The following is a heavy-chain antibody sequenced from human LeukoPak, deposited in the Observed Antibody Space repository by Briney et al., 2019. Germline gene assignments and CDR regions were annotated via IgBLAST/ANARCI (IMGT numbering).Heavy chain of an antibody. J-gene: IGHJ4*02. CDR2: IYSGGNT. D-gene: IGHD3-3*01. Sequence: GGSLRLSCAASGFTVSSNYMTWVRQAPGKGLEWVSVIYSGGNTYYADSVKGRFTISRDNFKNTLYLRMDSLRAEDTAVYYCARVPYYDLWSGPGYFDYWGQGTLVTVSA. V-gene: IGHV3-66*01. CDR1: GFTVSSNY. CDR3: ARVPYYDLWSGPGYFDY.